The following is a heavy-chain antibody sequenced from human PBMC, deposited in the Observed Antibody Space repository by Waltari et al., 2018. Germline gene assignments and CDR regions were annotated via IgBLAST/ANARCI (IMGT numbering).Heavy chain of an antibody. CDR2: INHSGST. CDR1: GGSFSGYY. D-gene: IGHD4-4*01. CDR3: ARTTRHMWIHYYYMDV. V-gene: IGHV4-34*01. J-gene: IGHJ6*03. Sequence: QVQLQQWGAGLLKPSETLSLTCAVYGGSFSGYYWSWIRQPPGKGLEWIGEINHSGSTNHNPSLKSRVTISVDTSKNQFSLKLSSVTAADTAVYYCARTTRHMWIHYYYMDVWGKGTTVTISS.